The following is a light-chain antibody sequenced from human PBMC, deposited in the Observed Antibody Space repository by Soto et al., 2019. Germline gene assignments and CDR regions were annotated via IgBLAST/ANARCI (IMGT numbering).Light chain of an antibody. CDR1: QSISSS. J-gene: IGKJ4*01. CDR2: EAS. V-gene: IGKV3-11*01. Sequence: EIVLTQSPATLSLSPGERATLSCRASQSISSSLGWYQQKPGQLPRLLIYEASNRATGIPARFSGSGSGTDFTLTISSLEPEDFPVYYCQQRRHWPLTFGGGTKVEIK. CDR3: QQRRHWPLT.